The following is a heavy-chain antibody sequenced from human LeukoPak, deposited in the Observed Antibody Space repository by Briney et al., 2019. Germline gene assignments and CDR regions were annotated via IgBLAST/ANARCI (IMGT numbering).Heavy chain of an antibody. CDR1: RGYTSNYY. Sequence: SETLSLTCTVSRGYTSNYYWSWIRQPPGKGLEWIGYIYYSGGTNYNPSLQSRVTISVDTSKNQFSLKLGSVTAADTAVYYCASSYSGYDDAFDIWGQGTMVTVSS. J-gene: IGHJ3*02. V-gene: IGHV4-59*08. D-gene: IGHD5-12*01. CDR3: ASSYSGYDDAFDI. CDR2: IYYSGGT.